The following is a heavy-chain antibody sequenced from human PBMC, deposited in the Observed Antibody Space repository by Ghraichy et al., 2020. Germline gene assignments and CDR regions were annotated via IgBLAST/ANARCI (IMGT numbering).Heavy chain of an antibody. D-gene: IGHD1-20*01. CDR3: ARGRISTITGRAYYYYGMDV. J-gene: IGHJ6*02. CDR1: GESFSGYY. V-gene: IGHV4-34*01. Sequence: ESLNISCAVYGESFSGYYWSWIRQPPGKGLEWIGEINHSGSTNYNPSLKSRVTISVDTSKNQFSLKLSSVTAADTAVYYCARGRISTITGRAYYYYGMDVWGQGTTVTVSS. CDR2: INHSGST.